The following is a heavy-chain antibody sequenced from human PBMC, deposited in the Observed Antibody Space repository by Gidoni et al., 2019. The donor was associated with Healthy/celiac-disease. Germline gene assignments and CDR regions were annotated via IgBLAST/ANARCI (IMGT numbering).Heavy chain of an antibody. J-gene: IGHJ4*02. CDR2: IYHSGST. Sequence: QVQLQESGPGLVKPSETLSLTCAVSGYSISSGYYWGWIRQPPGKGLEWIGSIYHSGSTYYNPSLKSRVTISVDTSKNQFSLKLSSVTAADTAVYYCARDPLSVPFDYWGQGTLVTVSS. CDR3: ARDPLSVPFDY. CDR1: GYSISSGYY. V-gene: IGHV4-38-2*02.